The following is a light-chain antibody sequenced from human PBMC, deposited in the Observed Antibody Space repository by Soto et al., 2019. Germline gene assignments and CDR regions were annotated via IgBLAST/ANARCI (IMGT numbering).Light chain of an antibody. J-gene: IGLJ2*01. Sequence: QSALTQPASVSGSPGQSITISCTGTSSDVGGYHYVSWYQQHPGKAPKLMIYDVSNRPSGVSNRFSGSKSGNTASLTISELQAEDEADYYCSSYTRSSTRVFGGGTKLTVL. CDR1: SSDVGGYHY. CDR3: SSYTRSSTRV. CDR2: DVS. V-gene: IGLV2-14*01.